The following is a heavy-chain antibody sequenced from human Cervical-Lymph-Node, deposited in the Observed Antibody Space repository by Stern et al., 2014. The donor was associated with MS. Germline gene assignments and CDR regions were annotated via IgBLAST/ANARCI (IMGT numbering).Heavy chain of an antibody. D-gene: IGHD5-24*01. Sequence: QVQLQESGPGLVKPSETLSLTCTVSGGSISSNYWSWIRQPPGKGLEWIGYLYYSGNTTTTPPRKSRFPPSVDTPKNQSSLSLSSVTAADTAVYYCARHGPPRRRDDSNHPNFDYWGPGTLVAVSS. J-gene: IGHJ4*02. CDR3: ARHGPPRRRDDSNHPNFDY. CDR1: GGSISSNY. CDR2: LYYSGNT. V-gene: IGHV4-59*08.